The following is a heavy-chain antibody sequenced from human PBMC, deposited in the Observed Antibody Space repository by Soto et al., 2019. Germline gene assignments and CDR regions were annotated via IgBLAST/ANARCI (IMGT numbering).Heavy chain of an antibody. CDR3: ARDYCSGGSCYSNYNWFDP. V-gene: IGHV1-2*04. Sequence: ASVKVSCKASGYTFTGYYMHWVRQAPGQGLEWMGWINPNSGGTNYAQKFQGWVTMTRDTSISTAYMELSRLRSDDTAVYYCARDYCSGGSCYSNYNWFDPWGQGTLVTVSS. D-gene: IGHD2-15*01. J-gene: IGHJ5*02. CDR1: GYTFTGYY. CDR2: INPNSGGT.